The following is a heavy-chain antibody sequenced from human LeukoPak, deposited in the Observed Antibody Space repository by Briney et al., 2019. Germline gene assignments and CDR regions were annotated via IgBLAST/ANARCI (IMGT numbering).Heavy chain of an antibody. V-gene: IGHV3-53*01. CDR2: ICSGGST. CDR3: ARAAGDGGWFLNPFDY. CDR1: VFTVISNY. D-gene: IGHD6-19*01. Sequence: PGGALRLSCAASVFTVISNYMSWVRQARARGLESVSVICSGGSTYYADYGKGRFPISRDNSKNTLYLQMNSLRAEDTAVYYCARAAGDGGWFLNPFDYWGQGTLVTVSS. J-gene: IGHJ4*02.